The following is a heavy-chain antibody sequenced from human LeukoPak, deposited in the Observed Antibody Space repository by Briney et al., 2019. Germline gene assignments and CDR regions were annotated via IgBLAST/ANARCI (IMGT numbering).Heavy chain of an antibody. CDR1: GYTFTSYY. CDR2: ISAHNGNT. J-gene: IGHJ5*02. V-gene: IGHV1-18*04. Sequence: ASVKVSCKASGYTFTSYYMHWVRQAPGQGLEWMGWISAHNGNTNYAQKLQGRVTMTTDTSTSTAYMELRSLRSDDTAVYYCARASGSYSQKYNWFDPWGQGTLVTVSS. D-gene: IGHD1-26*01. CDR3: ARASGSYSQKYNWFDP.